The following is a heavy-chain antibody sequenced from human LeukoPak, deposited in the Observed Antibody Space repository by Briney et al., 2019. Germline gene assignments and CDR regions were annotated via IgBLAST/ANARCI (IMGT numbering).Heavy chain of an antibody. D-gene: IGHD2-15*01. Sequence: PGGSLRLSCAASGFTFSSFAMSWVRQAPGEGLEWVSVIGGGGDNTYYAGSVKGRFTISRDNSKNTLYLQMNSLRAEDTAIYYCAKNRGSSCYSALDCWGQGTLVTVSS. CDR1: GFTFSSFA. J-gene: IGHJ4*02. CDR3: AKNRGSSCYSALDC. CDR2: IGGGGDNT. V-gene: IGHV3-23*01.